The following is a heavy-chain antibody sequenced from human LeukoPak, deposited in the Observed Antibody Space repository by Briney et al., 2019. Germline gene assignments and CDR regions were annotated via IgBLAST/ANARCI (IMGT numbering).Heavy chain of an antibody. CDR1: GFTFSSQG. J-gene: IGHJ4*02. V-gene: IGHV3-30*18. CDR2: ISYDGSNK. CDR3: AQDYGDYSVDY. Sequence: GGSLRLSCAPSGFTFSSQGMHWARQAPGKGLEWVAVISYDGSNKYYADSVKRRFTISRDNSKNTLYLQMNSLRAEDTAVYYCAQDYGDYSVDYWGQGTLVTVSS. D-gene: IGHD4-17*01.